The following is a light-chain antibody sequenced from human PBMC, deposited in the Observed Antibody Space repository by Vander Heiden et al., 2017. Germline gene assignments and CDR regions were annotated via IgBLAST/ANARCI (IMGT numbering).Light chain of an antibody. CDR1: SSDVGSYNL. J-gene: IGLJ1*01. Sequence: QSALTQPASVSGSPGQACTISCTGTSSDVGSYNLVSWYQQHPGKAPKLMIYEGSKRPSGVSNRFSGSKSGNTASLTISGLQAEDEADYYCCSYAGSSTYVFGTGTKVTGL. CDR2: EGS. V-gene: IGLV2-23*01. CDR3: CSYAGSSTYV.